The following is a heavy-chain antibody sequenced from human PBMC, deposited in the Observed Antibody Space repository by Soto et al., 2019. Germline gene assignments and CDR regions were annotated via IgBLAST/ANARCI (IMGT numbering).Heavy chain of an antibody. V-gene: IGHV3-30*18. J-gene: IGHJ3*02. CDR1: GFTFSSYG. D-gene: IGHD4-4*01. CDR3: AKDGAYSEGNDAFDI. CDR2: ISDDVSNK. Sequence: QVQLVESGGGVVQPGRSLRLSCAASGFTFSSYGIHWVRQAPGKALEWVAVISDDVSNKYSADSVKGRFTISRDNSKNTLYLKMNSLRAEDTAVYYCAKDGAYSEGNDAFDIWGQGTMVTVSS.